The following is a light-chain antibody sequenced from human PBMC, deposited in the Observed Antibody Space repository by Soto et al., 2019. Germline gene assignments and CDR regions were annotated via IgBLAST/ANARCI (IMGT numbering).Light chain of an antibody. CDR2: AAS. CDR1: QGISSY. J-gene: IGKJ4*01. CDR3: QQYYSYPLF. Sequence: IRMTQSPSSLSASTGDRVTITCRASQGISSYLAWYQQKPGKAPKLLIYAASTLQSGVPSRFSGSGSGTDFTLTISCLQSEDFATYYCQQYYSYPLFFGGGTKVEIK. V-gene: IGKV1-8*01.